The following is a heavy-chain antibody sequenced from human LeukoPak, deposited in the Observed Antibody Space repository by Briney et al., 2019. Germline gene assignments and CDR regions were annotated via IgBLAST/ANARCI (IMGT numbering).Heavy chain of an antibody. D-gene: IGHD3-9*01. CDR2: IYPGDSDT. J-gene: IGHJ4*02. Sequence: GESLKISCKGSGYTFTSYWIGWVRQMPGKGLEWMAIIYPGDSDTRYSPSFQGQITISADKSISTAYLQWSSLKASDTAMYYCARRLGGYFDWSLDYRGQGTLVTVSS. CDR1: GYTFTSYW. CDR3: ARRLGGYFDWSLDY. V-gene: IGHV5-51*01.